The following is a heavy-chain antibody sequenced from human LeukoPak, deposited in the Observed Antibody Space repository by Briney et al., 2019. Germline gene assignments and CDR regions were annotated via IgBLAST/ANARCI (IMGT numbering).Heavy chain of an antibody. D-gene: IGHD2-8*02. CDR1: GDSTSSPHYY. V-gene: IGHV4-39*07. Sequence: PSETLSLTCTVSGDSTSSPHYYWGWIRQPPGKGLEWIGSVYSRGNTYYNPSLKSRVTISVDTSKNQFSLNLSSVTAADTAVYYCARVVVVLVYVTSHWFDPWGQGALVIVSS. CDR2: VYSRGNT. CDR3: ARVVVVLVYVTSHWFDP. J-gene: IGHJ5*02.